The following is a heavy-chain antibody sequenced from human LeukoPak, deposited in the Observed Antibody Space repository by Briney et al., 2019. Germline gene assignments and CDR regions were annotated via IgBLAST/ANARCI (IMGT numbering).Heavy chain of an antibody. CDR1: GFTFSSYG. CDR2: ISYDGSNK. CDR3: AKDIPTLRWPGEGFDY. J-gene: IGHJ4*02. Sequence: RGSLRLSCAASGFTFSSYGMHWVRQAPGKGLEWVAVISYDGSNKDYADSVKGRFTISRDNSKNTLYLQMNSLRAEDTAVYYCAKDIPTLRWPGEGFDYWGQGTLVTVSS. D-gene: IGHD4-23*01. V-gene: IGHV3-30*18.